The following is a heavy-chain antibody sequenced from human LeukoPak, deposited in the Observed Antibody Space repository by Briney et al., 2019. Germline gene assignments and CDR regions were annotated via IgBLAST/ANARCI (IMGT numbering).Heavy chain of an antibody. CDR2: IYYSGST. D-gene: IGHD5-18*01. CDR1: GVSISSGGYY. V-gene: IGHV4-31*03. CDR3: ARERPNTAMGAFDY. J-gene: IGHJ4*02. Sequence: KPSETLSLTCTVSGVSISSGGYYWSWIRQHPGKGLEWIGYIYYSGSTYYNPSLKSRVTISVDTSKNQFSLKLSSVTAADTAVYYCARERPNTAMGAFDYWGQGTLVTVSS.